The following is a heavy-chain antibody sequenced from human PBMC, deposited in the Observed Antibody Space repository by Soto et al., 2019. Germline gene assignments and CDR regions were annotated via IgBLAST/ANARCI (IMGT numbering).Heavy chain of an antibody. CDR1: GGSFSGYY. V-gene: IGHV4-34*01. CDR3: ARGFLEWNYYYGMGV. Sequence: ETLSLTCAVYGGSFSGYYWSWIRQPPGKGLEWIGEINHSGSTNYNPSLKSRVTISVDTSKNQFSLKLSSVTAADTAVYYCARGFLEWNYYYGMGVWGQGTTVTVSS. D-gene: IGHD3-3*01. J-gene: IGHJ6*02. CDR2: INHSGST.